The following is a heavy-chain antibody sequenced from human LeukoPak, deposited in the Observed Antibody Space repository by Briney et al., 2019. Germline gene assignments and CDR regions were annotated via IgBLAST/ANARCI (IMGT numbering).Heavy chain of an antibody. D-gene: IGHD6-6*01. CDR3: AKRPYSSSSPFDY. J-gene: IGHJ4*02. V-gene: IGHV3-23*01. CDR1: GFTFSSYA. CDR2: ISGSGGST. Sequence: GGSLRLSCAASGFTFSSYAMSWVRQALGKGLEWVSAISGSGGSTYYADSVKGRFTISRDNSKNTLYLQMNSLRAEDTAVYYCAKRPYSSSSPFDYWGQGTLVTVSS.